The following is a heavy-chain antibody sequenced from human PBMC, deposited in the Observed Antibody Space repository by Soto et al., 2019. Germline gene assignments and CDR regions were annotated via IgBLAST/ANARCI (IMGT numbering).Heavy chain of an antibody. D-gene: IGHD3-3*01. Sequence: ASVKVSCKASGYTFTSYGISWVRQAPGQGLEWMGWISAYNGNTNYAQKLQGRVTMTTDTSTSTAYMELRSLRSDDTAVYYCARWAGGYYDFWSGYFDYWGQGTLVTVSS. V-gene: IGHV1-18*01. CDR1: GYTFTSYG. J-gene: IGHJ4*02. CDR3: ARWAGGYYDFWSGYFDY. CDR2: ISAYNGNT.